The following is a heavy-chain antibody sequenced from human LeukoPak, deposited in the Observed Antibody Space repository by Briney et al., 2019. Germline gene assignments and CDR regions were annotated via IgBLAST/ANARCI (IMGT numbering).Heavy chain of an antibody. V-gene: IGHV3-53*01. CDR1: GFTVSTNY. CDR2: IYNGGTT. CDR3: ARVLPTHYCSSTSCRRHGAFDI. J-gene: IGHJ3*02. Sequence: QSGGSLRLSCAASGFTVSTNYVSWVRQAPGRGLEWVSVIYNGGTTHYADSVKGRFTISRDHSQNTLYLQMNSLRVEDTAVYYCARVLPTHYCSSTSCRRHGAFDIWGQGTMVTVSS. D-gene: IGHD2-2*01.